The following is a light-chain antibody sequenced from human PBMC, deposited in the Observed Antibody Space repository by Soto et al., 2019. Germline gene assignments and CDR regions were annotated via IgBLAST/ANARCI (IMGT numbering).Light chain of an antibody. V-gene: IGKV3-20*01. CDR1: QSVDNKY. CDR2: GAS. Sequence: IVLTQSPGILSLSPGERATLSCRASQSVDNKYLAWYQQQPGQAPRLLIFGASTRATGVPDRFSGSGSGTDFTLTVSSLEPEDFAVYYCQPYATSLGTFGQGTRVEIK. CDR3: QPYATSLGT. J-gene: IGKJ1*01.